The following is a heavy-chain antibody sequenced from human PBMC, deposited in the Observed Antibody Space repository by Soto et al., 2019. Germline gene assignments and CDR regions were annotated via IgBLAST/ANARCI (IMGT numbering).Heavy chain of an antibody. CDR3: AKEEGSTWYPTDY. Sequence: EVHLLESGGGLVQPGGSLRLSCAASGFRFNDYAMSWVRQAPGKGLEWVSVISGSAGSTFYEDSVKGRFTISRDNSRNMVYLQMNSLRVEDTAVYYCAKEEGSTWYPTDYWGQGTLVTVSS. J-gene: IGHJ4*02. D-gene: IGHD6-13*01. CDR2: ISGSAGST. CDR1: GFRFNDYA. V-gene: IGHV3-23*01.